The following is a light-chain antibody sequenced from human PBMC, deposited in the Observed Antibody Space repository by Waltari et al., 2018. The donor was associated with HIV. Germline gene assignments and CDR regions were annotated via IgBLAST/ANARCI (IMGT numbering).Light chain of an antibody. CDR2: DNN. CDR3: GTWDSSLSAV. V-gene: IGLV1-51*01. Sequence: QAVLTQPPSVSAAPGQTVTISCSGRSSNIRSHSVSWYQQLPGTAPKLLIYDNNKRPSGIPDRFSGSKSGTSATVGITGLQTGDEADYYCGTWDSSLSAVFGGGTKLTVL. CDR1: SSNIRSHS. J-gene: IGLJ3*02.